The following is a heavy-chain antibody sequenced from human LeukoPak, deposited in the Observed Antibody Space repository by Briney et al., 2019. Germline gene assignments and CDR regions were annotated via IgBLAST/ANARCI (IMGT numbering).Heavy chain of an antibody. CDR2: ISYSGGST. D-gene: IGHD5-12*01. V-gene: IGHV3-23*01. CDR1: GFTFSNYA. J-gene: IGHJ4*02. Sequence: AGSLRLSCAASGFTFSNYAMIWVRQAPGKGLEWVSSISYSGGSTYYADSVKGRFTISRDNSKNTLYLQMNSLRDEDTALYYCAAVIVAKGTFDCWSQGTLVTVSS. CDR3: AAVIVAKGTFDC.